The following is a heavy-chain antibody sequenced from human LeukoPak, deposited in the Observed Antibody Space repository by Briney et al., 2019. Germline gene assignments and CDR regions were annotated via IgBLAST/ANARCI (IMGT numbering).Heavy chain of an antibody. J-gene: IGHJ4*02. CDR1: GFIFNNTW. D-gene: IGHD4-17*01. CDR3: TTEDYGDYVSPH. CDR2: IKRKTDAGTT. Sequence: PGGSLRLSCAASGFIFNNTWMSWVRQAPGKGLEWVGRIKRKTDAGTTDYAAPVKGRFTISRDDSKDTLYLQMDSLKTEDTAVYYCTTEDYGDYVSPHWGQGTLVTVSS. V-gene: IGHV3-15*01.